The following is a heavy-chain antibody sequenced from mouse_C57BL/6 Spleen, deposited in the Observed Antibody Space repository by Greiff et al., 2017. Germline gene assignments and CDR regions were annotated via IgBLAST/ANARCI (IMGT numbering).Heavy chain of an antibody. J-gene: IGHJ1*03. CDR1: GYTFTDYE. D-gene: IGHD1-1*01. Sequence: VNLVESGAELVRPGASVTLSCKASGYTFTDYEMHWVKQTPVHGLEWIGAIDPETGGTAYNQKFKGKAILTADKSSSTAYMELRSLTSEDSAVYYCTNYGSSYWYFDVWGTGTTVTVSS. CDR2: IDPETGGT. V-gene: IGHV1-15*01. CDR3: TNYGSSYWYFDV.